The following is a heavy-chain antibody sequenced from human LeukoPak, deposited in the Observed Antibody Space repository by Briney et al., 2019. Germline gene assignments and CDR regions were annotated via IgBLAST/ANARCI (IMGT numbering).Heavy chain of an antibody. CDR2: IYSDGTT. J-gene: IGHJ4*02. CDR3: ARTYDSFGPSAIGLFDF. Sequence: GGSLRLSCAASGLIVSTNYLSWVRQAPGKGLEWVSVIYSDGTTYYADSVKGRFTISRDNSKNTLYLQMSSLGAEDTAVYYCARTYDSFGPSAIGLFDFWGQGALVTVSS. CDR1: GLIVSTNY. D-gene: IGHD3-22*01. V-gene: IGHV3-53*01.